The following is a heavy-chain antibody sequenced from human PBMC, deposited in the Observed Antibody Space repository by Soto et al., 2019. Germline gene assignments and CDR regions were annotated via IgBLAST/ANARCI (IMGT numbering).Heavy chain of an antibody. D-gene: IGHD3-22*01. CDR1: GFTFSTYG. CDR3: ARTGIYDSSGYYYYDY. CDR2: ISYDGSNK. Sequence: GGSLRLSCAASGFTFSTYGMHWVRQAPGKGLEWVAVISYDGSNKYYADSVKGRFTISRDNSKNTLYLQMNSLRAEDTAVYYCARTGIYDSSGYYYYDYWGQGTLVTVSS. J-gene: IGHJ4*02. V-gene: IGHV3-30*03.